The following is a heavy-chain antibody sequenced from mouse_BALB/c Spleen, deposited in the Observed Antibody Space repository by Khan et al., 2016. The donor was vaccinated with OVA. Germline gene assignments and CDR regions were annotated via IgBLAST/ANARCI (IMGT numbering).Heavy chain of an antibody. CDR1: GFTFSTYC. D-gene: IGHD1-1*01. CDR2: VSTGGSYT. J-gene: IGHJ3*01. CDR3: TSLAYYYDSEGFAY. V-gene: IGHV5-6*01. Sequence: EVELVESGGDLVKPGGSLKLSCAASGFTFSTYCMSWVRQTPDKRLEWVATVSTGGSYTYYPDSVKGRFTISRDNAKNTLYLQMSGLTSEDTAMFYCTSLAYYYDSEGFAYWGQGTLVTVSA.